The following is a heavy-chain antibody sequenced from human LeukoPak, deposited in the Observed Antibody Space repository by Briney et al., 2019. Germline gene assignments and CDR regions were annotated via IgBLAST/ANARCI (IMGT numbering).Heavy chain of an antibody. J-gene: IGHJ6*03. CDR2: IYSGGRT. CDR1: GFTVSSNY. D-gene: IGHD3-10*01. V-gene: IGHV3-53*01. Sequence: GGSLRLSCAASGFTVSSNYMTWVRQAPGKGLEWVSVIYSGGRTYYADSVKGRFTISRDNSKNSLYLQMNSLRAEDTAVYYCARVYYGSGSLHYYYYYMDVWGKGTTVTISS. CDR3: ARVYYGSGSLHYYYYYMDV.